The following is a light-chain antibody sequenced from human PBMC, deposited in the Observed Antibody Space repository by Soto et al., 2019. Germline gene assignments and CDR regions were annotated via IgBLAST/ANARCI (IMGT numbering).Light chain of an antibody. V-gene: IGKV3D-20*02. CDR3: QLRSIWRRT. CDR1: QSVSSSY. Sequence: EVVLTQSLVTLSLSQGERATLSCRASQSVSSSYLAWHQQKPGQAPRLLIYGASSRATGIPDRFSGSGSGTDFTLTISSLEPEDFAIYYCQLRSIWRRTFCRGTKLDIK. J-gene: IGKJ1*01. CDR2: GAS.